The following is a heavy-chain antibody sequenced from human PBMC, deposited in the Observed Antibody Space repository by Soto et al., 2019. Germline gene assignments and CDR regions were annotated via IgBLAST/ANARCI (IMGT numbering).Heavy chain of an antibody. V-gene: IGHV4-34*01. CDR2: INHSGST. CDR1: GGSFSGYY. Sequence: SETLSLTCAVYGGSFSGYYWSWIRQPPGKGLEWIGEINHSGSTNYNPSLKSRVTISVDTSKNQFSLKLSSVTAADTAVYYCAVYCGGDCYPSNYYGMDVWGQGTTVTVSS. D-gene: IGHD2-21*02. J-gene: IGHJ6*02. CDR3: AVYCGGDCYPSNYYGMDV.